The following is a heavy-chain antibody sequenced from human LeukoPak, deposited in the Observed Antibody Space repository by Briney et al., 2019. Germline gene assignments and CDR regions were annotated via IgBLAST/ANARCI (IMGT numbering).Heavy chain of an antibody. D-gene: IGHD1-1*01. CDR2: VYYSGST. CDR3: AREAERRVVN. CDR1: GDSISSSY. Sequence: SETLSLTCTVSGDSISSSYWSWIRQPPGKGLEWIGYVYYSGSTNYNPSLKSRVTISVDTSKYQSSLMLTSVTAADTAVYYCAREAERRVVNWGQGTLVTVSS. V-gene: IGHV4-59*12. J-gene: IGHJ4*02.